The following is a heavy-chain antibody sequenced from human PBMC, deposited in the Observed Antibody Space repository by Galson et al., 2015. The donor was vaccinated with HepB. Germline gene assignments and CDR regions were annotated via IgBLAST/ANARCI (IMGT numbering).Heavy chain of an antibody. CDR3: ASGNGPYGDYEIGVVAAFDI. Sequence: SLRLSCAASGFTVSSNYMSWVRQAPGKGLEWVSVIYSGGSTYYADSVKGRFTISRDNSKNTLYLQMNSLRAEDTAVYYCASGNGPYGDYEIGVVAAFDIWGQGTMVTVSS. D-gene: IGHD4-17*01. CDR2: IYSGGST. CDR1: GFTVSSNY. J-gene: IGHJ3*02. V-gene: IGHV3-53*01.